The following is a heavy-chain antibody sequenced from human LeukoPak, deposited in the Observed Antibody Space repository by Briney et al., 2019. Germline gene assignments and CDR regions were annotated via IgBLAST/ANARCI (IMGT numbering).Heavy chain of an antibody. CDR2: INHSGST. D-gene: IGHD5-24*01. CDR1: GGSFSGYY. J-gene: IGHJ5*02. CDR3: ARAGMATITNWFDP. Sequence: PSETLSLTCAVYGGSFSGYYWSWIRQPPGKGLEWIGEINHSGSTNYNPSLKSRVTISVDTSKNQFSLKLSSVTAADTGVYYCARAGMATITNWFDPWGQGTLVTVSS. V-gene: IGHV4-34*01.